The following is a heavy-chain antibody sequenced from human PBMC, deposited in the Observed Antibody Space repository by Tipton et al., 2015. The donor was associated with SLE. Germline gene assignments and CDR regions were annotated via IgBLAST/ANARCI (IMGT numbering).Heavy chain of an antibody. CDR2: IYTGGFT. D-gene: IGHD1-1*01. J-gene: IGHJ4*02. V-gene: IGHV4-4*09. Sequence: TLSLTCGDYGGSFSGYYWSWIRQPPGKGPEWIGRIYTGGFTYYNPSLESRVTISMDTSKNQFSLKVTSVTAADTAVYYCARVLDVLDYWGQGTLVTVSS. CDR1: GGSFSGYY. CDR3: ARVLDVLDY.